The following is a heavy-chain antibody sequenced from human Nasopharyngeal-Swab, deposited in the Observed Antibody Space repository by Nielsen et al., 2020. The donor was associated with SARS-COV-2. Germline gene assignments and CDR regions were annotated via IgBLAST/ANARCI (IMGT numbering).Heavy chain of an antibody. CDR3: ARGLSGIVPSPILGLGPYYYYYYMDV. CDR2: INHSGST. CDR1: GGSFSADY. Sequence: GSLRLSCAVYGGSFSADYWGWIRQPPGRGLEWIGEINHSGSTNYNPSLKSRVTISVDPSRNQLSLRLSSVTAADTAVYYCARGLSGIVPSPILGLGPYYYYYYMDVWGKGTTVTVSS. V-gene: IGHV4-34*01. J-gene: IGHJ6*03. D-gene: IGHD3-10*01.